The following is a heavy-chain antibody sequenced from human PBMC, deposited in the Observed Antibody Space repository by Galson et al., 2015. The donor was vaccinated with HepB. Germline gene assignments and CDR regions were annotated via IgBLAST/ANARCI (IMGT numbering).Heavy chain of an antibody. CDR3: AKGSPTSFYHYYMDV. Sequence: SLRLSCAASGLTLETYDISWVRQAPGRGLQWVSAIRANDISTHYADPVKGRFTTSRQKSKNMVFLQMNRLKVEDTAVYYCAKGSPTSFYHYYMDVWGKGTTVTVSS. CDR2: IRANDIST. V-gene: IGHV3-23*01. J-gene: IGHJ6*03. D-gene: IGHD2/OR15-2a*01. CDR1: GLTLETYD.